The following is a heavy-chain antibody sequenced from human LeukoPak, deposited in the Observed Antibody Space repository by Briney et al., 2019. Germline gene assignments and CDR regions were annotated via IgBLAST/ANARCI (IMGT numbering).Heavy chain of an antibody. J-gene: IGHJ6*02. D-gene: IGHD1-7*01. CDR3: ARDNWNYGSSMDV. CDR2: IYDSGST. V-gene: IGHV4-39*07. CDR1: GGSIRSSYYY. Sequence: SETLSLTCTVSGGSIRSSYYYWGWIRQPPGKGLEWIGSIYDSGSTYYNPSLKSRVTISVDMSKNQFSLKLSSVTAADTAVYYCARDNWNYGSSMDVWGQGTTVTVSS.